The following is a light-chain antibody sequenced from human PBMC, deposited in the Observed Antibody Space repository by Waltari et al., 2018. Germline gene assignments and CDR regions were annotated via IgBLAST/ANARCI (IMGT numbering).Light chain of an antibody. Sequence: QSALTQPRSVSGSPGQSVTISCTGTSSDVGGYNYVSWYQQHPGKAPKLMIYDVNKRPSGVPDRFSGSQSGITASLTISVLQAEDEADFYCCSYAGSYILVFGGGTKLTVL. J-gene: IGLJ2*01. CDR2: DVN. CDR1: SSDVGGYNY. CDR3: CSYAGSYILV. V-gene: IGLV2-11*01.